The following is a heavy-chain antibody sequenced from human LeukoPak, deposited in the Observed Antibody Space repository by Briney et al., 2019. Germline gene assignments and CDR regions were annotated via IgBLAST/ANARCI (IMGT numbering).Heavy chain of an antibody. Sequence: KPSETLSLTCAVYGGSFSGYYWSWIRQPPGKGLEWIGEINHSGSTYYNPSLKSRVTISVDRSKNQFSLKLSSVTAADTAVYYCARDNGYCSSTSCPNYFDYWGQGTLVTVSS. CDR2: INHSGST. CDR3: ARDNGYCSSTSCPNYFDY. CDR1: GGSFSGYY. D-gene: IGHD2-2*03. J-gene: IGHJ4*02. V-gene: IGHV4-34*01.